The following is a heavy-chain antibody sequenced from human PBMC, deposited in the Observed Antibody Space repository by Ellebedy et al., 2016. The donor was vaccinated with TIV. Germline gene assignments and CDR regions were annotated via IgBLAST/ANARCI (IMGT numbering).Heavy chain of an antibody. CDR1: GFTFSDYF. Sequence: PGGSLRLSCAGSGFTFSDYFMSWVRQAPGKGLEWISYIPASGTGIHYADSVKGRFTVARENANKSLHLQMNNLRAEDTAVYYCATSAVEWLATSRWYFDYWGQGTLVTVSS. J-gene: IGHJ4*02. D-gene: IGHD6-19*01. CDR3: ATSAVEWLATSRWYFDY. V-gene: IGHV3-11*01. CDR2: IPASGTGI.